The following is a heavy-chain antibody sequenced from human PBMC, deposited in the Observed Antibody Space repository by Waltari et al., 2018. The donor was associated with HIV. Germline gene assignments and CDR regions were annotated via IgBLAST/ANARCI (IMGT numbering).Heavy chain of an antibody. J-gene: IGHJ2*01. D-gene: IGHD2-21*02. V-gene: IGHV4-34*02. CDR3: ARGPRPSTVTAPGWYFDL. CDR1: GGSFTGHY. Sequence: QVDLQQWGTGLLKPSETLSRTCAVYGGSFTGHYWSWIRETPGEGLQWIGEMNDGGKSNYNPTLKSRAVMTIDPSKKQFSLELKSVTAAATGVYYCARGPRPSTVTAPGWYFDLWGRGTLVTVSS. CDR2: MNDGGKS.